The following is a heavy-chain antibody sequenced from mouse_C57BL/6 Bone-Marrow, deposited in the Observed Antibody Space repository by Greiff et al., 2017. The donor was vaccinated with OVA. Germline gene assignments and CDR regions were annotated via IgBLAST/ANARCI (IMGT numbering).Heavy chain of an antibody. D-gene: IGHD1-1*01. CDR2: IHPNSGST. J-gene: IGHJ1*03. CDR1: GYTFTSYW. V-gene: IGHV1-64*01. Sequence: QVQLQQSGAELVKPGASVKLSCKASGYTFTSYWMHWVKQRPGQGLEWIGMIHPNSGSTNYNEKFKSKATLTVDKSSSTAYMQLSSLTSEDSAVYYCARLRIYYYGSSYWYFDVWGTGTTVTVSS. CDR3: ARLRIYYYGSSYWYFDV.